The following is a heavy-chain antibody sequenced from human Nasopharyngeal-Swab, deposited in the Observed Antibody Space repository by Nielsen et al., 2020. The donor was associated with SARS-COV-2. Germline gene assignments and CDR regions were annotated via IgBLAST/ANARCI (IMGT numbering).Heavy chain of an antibody. CDR1: GFTFSSYA. CDR3: AKGTGMTYRAIDY. Sequence: GESLKIPCAASGFTFSSYAMNWVRQAPGKGLEWVSAISRTYSTYYADSVRGRFTVSRDNSKNTLYLQMSSLRAEDTAVYYCAKGTGMTYRAIDYWGQGTLVTVSS. D-gene: IGHD1-14*01. CDR2: ISRTYST. J-gene: IGHJ4*02. V-gene: IGHV3-23*01.